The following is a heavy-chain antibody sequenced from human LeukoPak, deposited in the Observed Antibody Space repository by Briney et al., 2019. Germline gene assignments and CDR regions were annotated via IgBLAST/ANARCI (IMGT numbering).Heavy chain of an antibody. CDR1: GFTFNRYW. D-gene: IGHD3-10*01. CDR3: ARLDYYGSGSYYNSNFDY. Sequence: GGSLRLSCAASGFTFNRYWMHWVSQTPGKGPVWVARISSDGRRPTYADSVKGRFAISRDNAKNSLYLQMNSLRAEDTAVYYCARLDYYGSGSYYNSNFDYWGQGTLVTVSS. CDR2: ISSDGRRP. V-gene: IGHV3-74*01. J-gene: IGHJ4*02.